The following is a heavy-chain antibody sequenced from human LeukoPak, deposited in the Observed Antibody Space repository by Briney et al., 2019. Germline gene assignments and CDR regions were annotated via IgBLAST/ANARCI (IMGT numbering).Heavy chain of an antibody. CDR2: ISSDGRNA. Sequence: GGSLRLSCSASGFAFSSSPMHWVRQAPGKTLEYVSAISSDGRNAYYADSVKGRFTMSRDNSKSTLSLQMSSLRPEDTAVYYCVPHINYSYQYWGRGTQVTVS. V-gene: IGHV3-64D*06. CDR3: VPHINYSYQY. J-gene: IGHJ4*02. D-gene: IGHD5-18*01. CDR1: GFAFSSSP.